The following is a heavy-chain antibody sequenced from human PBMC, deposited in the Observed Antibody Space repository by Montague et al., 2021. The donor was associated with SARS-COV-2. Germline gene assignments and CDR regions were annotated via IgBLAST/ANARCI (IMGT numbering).Heavy chain of an antibody. J-gene: IGHJ5*02. D-gene: IGHD6-13*01. Sequence: PALGKPTQTLTLTCTFSGFSLSTSGMCVSWIRQPPGKALEWLALIDWDDDKYYSTSPKTRLTISKDTSKNQVVLTMANMDPVDTATYSCARVYSSSWYENHLFDPWGQGTPVTVSS. CDR3: ARVYSSSWYENHLFDP. V-gene: IGHV2-70*01. CDR1: GFSLSTSGMC. CDR2: IDWDDDK.